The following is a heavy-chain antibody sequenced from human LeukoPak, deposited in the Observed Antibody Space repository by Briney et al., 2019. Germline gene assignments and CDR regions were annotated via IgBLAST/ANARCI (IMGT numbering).Heavy chain of an antibody. CDR2: INHSGST. V-gene: IGHV4-34*01. J-gene: IGHJ5*02. CDR3: ARAAYCGGDCYGWFDP. D-gene: IGHD2-21*02. CDR1: GGSFSGYY. Sequence: SETLSLTCAVYGGSFSGYYWSWIRQPPGKGLEWTGEINHSGSTNYNPSLKSRVTISVDTSKNQFSLKLSSVTAADTAVYYCARAAYCGGDCYGWFDPWGQGTLVTVSS.